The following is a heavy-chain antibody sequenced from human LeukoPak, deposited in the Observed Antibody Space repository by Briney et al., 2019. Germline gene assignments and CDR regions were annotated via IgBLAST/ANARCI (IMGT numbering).Heavy chain of an antibody. CDR1: GYTFSSYY. CDR2: INPSIGST. CDR3: AREPRSYDLLTGYYY. V-gene: IGHV1-46*01. J-gene: IGHJ4*02. D-gene: IGHD3-9*01. Sequence: EASVKVSCKASGYTFSSYYMHWVRQAPGQGPEWMGIINPSIGSTSYALKFQGRVPLTRDTSTSTVYMELTSLRSEDTAVYYCAREPRSYDLLTGYYYWGQGTLVTVSS.